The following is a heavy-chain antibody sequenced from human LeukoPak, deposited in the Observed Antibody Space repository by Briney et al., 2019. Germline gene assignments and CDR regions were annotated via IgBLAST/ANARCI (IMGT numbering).Heavy chain of an antibody. D-gene: IGHD1-26*01. J-gene: IGHJ4*02. Sequence: GGSLRLSCAASGFTFSICAMTWVRQAPGKGLEWVSAISGSGDNTYYADSVKGRFTISRDISKNTLYLQMNSLRAEDTAVYYCARNLNSGSYYYFDYWGQGTLVTVSS. CDR3: ARNLNSGSYYYFDY. CDR1: GFTFSICA. CDR2: ISGSGDNT. V-gene: IGHV3-23*01.